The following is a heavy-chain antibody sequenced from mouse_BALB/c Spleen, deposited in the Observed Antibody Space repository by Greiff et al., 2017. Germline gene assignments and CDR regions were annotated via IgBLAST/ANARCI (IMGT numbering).Heavy chain of an antibody. J-gene: IGHJ4*01. Sequence: VHVKQSGPELVKPGASVKIPCKASGYTFTDYNMDWVKQSHGKSLEWIGDINPNNGGTIYNQKFKGKATLTVDKSSSTAYMELRSLTSEDTAVYYCARGGGPYDGYLYYYAMDYWGQGTSVTVSS. CDR2: INPNNGGT. D-gene: IGHD2-3*01. CDR1: GYTFTDYN. CDR3: ARGGGPYDGYLYYYAMDY. V-gene: IGHV1-18*01.